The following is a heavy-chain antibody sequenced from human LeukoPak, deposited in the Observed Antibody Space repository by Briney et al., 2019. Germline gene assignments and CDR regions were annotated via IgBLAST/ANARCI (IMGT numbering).Heavy chain of an antibody. J-gene: IGHJ4*02. CDR2: ISASGGST. V-gene: IGHV3-23*01. D-gene: IGHD6-13*01. CDR3: AKSNGYTNSWYDY. CDR1: GFTFSNYA. Sequence: PGGSLRLSCAASGFTFSNYAMSWVRQAPGNGLEWFSGISASGGSTSYAHSVNGRFTISRDNSKNTVSLQMDSLRAEDTALYYCAKSNGYTNSWYDYWGQGTLVSVSS.